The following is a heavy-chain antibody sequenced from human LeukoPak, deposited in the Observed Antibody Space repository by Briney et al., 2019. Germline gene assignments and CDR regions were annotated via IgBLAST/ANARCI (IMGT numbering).Heavy chain of an antibody. Sequence: SETLSLTCAVYGGSLSGYYWSWIRQPPGKGLEWIGEINHSGSTNYNPSLKSRVTISVDTSKNQFSLKLSSVTAADTAVYYCARVSQYYYDSSGYLDYWGQGTLVTVSS. J-gene: IGHJ4*02. D-gene: IGHD3-22*01. CDR3: ARVSQYYYDSSGYLDY. CDR1: GGSLSGYY. CDR2: INHSGST. V-gene: IGHV4-34*01.